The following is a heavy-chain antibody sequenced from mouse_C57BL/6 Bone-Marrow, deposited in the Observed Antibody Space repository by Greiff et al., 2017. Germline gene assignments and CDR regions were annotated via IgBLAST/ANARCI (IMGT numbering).Heavy chain of an antibody. D-gene: IGHD2-2*01. J-gene: IGHJ3*01. V-gene: IGHV1-59*01. CDR3: ERRGDGDDGAWFDD. CDR2: IDPSDSYT. Sequence: QVQLKQPGAELVRPGTSVKLSCKASGYTFTSYWMHWVKQRPGQGLEWIGVIDPSDSYTNYNQKFKGKATLTVDTSSSTAYMQLSSLTSEDSAVYYGERRGDGDDGAWFDDWGKGTLVTVSA. CDR1: GYTFTSYW.